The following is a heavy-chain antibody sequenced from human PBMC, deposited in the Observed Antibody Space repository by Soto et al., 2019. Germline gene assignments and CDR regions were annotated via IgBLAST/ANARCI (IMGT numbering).Heavy chain of an antibody. J-gene: IGHJ3*02. D-gene: IGHD1-1*01. CDR3: ARVERGTATTVVDAFDI. V-gene: IGHV4-61*01. Sequence: SETLSLTCAVYGGFVSSGNYYWSWIRQPPGKGLEWIGEVSHSGGTHFNPSLKSRVTISVDTSKNQFSLKMSSLTAADTALFYCARVERGTATTVVDAFDIWGPGTMVTVSS. CDR1: GGFVSSGNYY. CDR2: VSHSGGT.